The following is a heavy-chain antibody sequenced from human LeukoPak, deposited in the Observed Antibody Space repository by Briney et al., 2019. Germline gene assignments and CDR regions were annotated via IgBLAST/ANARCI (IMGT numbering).Heavy chain of an antibody. CDR1: GFTFSDYY. D-gene: IGHD4-17*01. J-gene: IGHJ4*02. Sequence: PGGSLRLSCAASGFTFSDYYMSWIRQAPGKGLEWVSYISSSGSTIYYADSVKGRFTISRDNAKNSLYLQMNSLRAEHTAVYYCARDQDDYEFPDYWGQGTLVTVSS. V-gene: IGHV3-11*01. CDR3: ARDQDDYEFPDY. CDR2: ISSSGSTI.